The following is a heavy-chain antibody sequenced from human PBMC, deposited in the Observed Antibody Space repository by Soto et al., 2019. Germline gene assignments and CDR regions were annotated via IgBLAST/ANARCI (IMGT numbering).Heavy chain of an antibody. CDR1: GFNFNDHG. D-gene: IGHD3-10*01. Sequence: EVQLVESGGGLVQPGRSLRLSCIASGFNFNDHGMHWVRQAPGKGLEWVSGITWHSDGMGYADSVKGRFTISRDNAKNFLYLQMNSLRVADTAFYYCAKEDSGFSGYMDVCSKGTTVTVSS. CDR2: ITWHSDGM. J-gene: IGHJ6*03. CDR3: AKEDSGFSGYMDV. V-gene: IGHV3-9*01.